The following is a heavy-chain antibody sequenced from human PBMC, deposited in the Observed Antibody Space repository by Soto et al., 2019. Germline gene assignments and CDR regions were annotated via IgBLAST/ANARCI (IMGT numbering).Heavy chain of an antibody. V-gene: IGHV3-13*01. CDR1: GFTFSSYD. Sequence: VQLVESGGGLVQPGGSLRLSCAASGFTFSSYDMHWVRQATGKGLEWVSAIGTAGDTYYPGSVKGRFTISRENAKNSLYLQMNSLRAEDTAVYYCARAPSSGWYLHFDYWGQGTLVTVSS. CDR3: ARAPSSGWYLHFDY. D-gene: IGHD6-19*01. CDR2: IGTAGDT. J-gene: IGHJ4*02.